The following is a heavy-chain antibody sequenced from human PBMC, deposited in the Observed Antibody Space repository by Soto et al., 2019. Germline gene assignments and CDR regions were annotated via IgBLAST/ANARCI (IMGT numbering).Heavy chain of an antibody. D-gene: IGHD1-26*01. CDR2: IYWDDDK. Sequence: QITLKESGPTLVKPTQTLTLTCTFSGFSLSTSGVGVGWIRQPPGKALEWLALIYWDDDKRYSPSLKSRLTITKDTSKNQVVVTMTNMDPVDTATYYCAHRRVGPTTLDYWGQGTLVTVSS. CDR3: AHRRVGPTTLDY. J-gene: IGHJ4*02. V-gene: IGHV2-5*02. CDR1: GFSLSTSGVG.